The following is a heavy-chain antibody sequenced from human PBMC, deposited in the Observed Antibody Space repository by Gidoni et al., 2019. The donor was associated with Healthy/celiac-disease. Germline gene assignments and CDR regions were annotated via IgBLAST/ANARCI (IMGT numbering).Heavy chain of an antibody. J-gene: IGHJ6*02. D-gene: IGHD6-19*01. V-gene: IGHV3-48*03. CDR1: GFTFSSYE. Sequence: EVQLVESGGGLVQPGGSLRLSCAASGFTFSSYEMNWVRQAPGKGLEWVSYISSSGSTRYYADSVKGRFTISRDNAKNSLYLQMNSLRDEDTTVYYCARAAASSSGFTGYYYYYYGMDVWGQGTTVTVSS. CDR3: ARAAASSSGFTGYYYYYYGMDV. CDR2: ISSSGSTR.